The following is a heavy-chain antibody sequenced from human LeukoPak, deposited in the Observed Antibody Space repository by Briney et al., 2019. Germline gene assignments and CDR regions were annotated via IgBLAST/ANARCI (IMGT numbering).Heavy chain of an antibody. CDR3: ARARYSGYDLGDRASDI. Sequence: SETLSLTCTVSGGSISSYYWSWIRQPPGKGLEWIGYIYYSGSTNYNPSLKSRVTISVDTSKNQFSLKLSSVTAADTAVYYCARARYSGYDLGDRASDIWGQGTMVTVSS. V-gene: IGHV4-59*01. CDR2: IYYSGST. J-gene: IGHJ3*02. D-gene: IGHD5-12*01. CDR1: GGSISSYY.